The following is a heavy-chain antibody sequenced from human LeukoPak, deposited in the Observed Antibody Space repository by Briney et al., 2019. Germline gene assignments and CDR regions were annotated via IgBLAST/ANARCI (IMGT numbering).Heavy chain of an antibody. Sequence: PETLSLTCTVSGGSISSYYWSWIRQPPGKGLEWIGDIYSSGSTNYNPSLKSRVTISVDTSKNQISLKLSSVTAADTAVYYCARGGGSAYYYDSNNQKAFDIWGQGTMVTVSS. CDR3: ARGGGSAYYYDSNNQKAFDI. J-gene: IGHJ3*02. CDR1: GGSISSYY. D-gene: IGHD3-22*01. V-gene: IGHV4-4*09. CDR2: IYSSGST.